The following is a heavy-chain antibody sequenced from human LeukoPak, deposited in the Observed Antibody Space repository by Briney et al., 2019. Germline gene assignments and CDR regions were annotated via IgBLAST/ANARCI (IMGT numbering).Heavy chain of an antibody. Sequence: GGSLRLSCEASGHTFTNSALGWLRQAPGKGLEWVSGMSAGTDTYYADSVRGRFTISRDISKDTLYLQMDSLRADDTAVYYCAKDPTYYYGSGSYLYFDYWGQGTLVTVSS. J-gene: IGHJ4*02. CDR3: AKDPTYYYGSGSYLYFDY. CDR1: GHTFTNSA. CDR2: MSAGTDT. V-gene: IGHV3-23*01. D-gene: IGHD3-10*01.